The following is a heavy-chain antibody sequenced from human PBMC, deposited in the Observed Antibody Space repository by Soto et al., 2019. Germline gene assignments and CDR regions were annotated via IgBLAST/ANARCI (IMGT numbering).Heavy chain of an antibody. CDR3: DRVPAD. V-gene: IGHV4-30-2*01. Sequence: QLQLQESGSGLVKPSQTLSLTCAVSGGSISSGGYSWSWIRQPPGKDLERVGYIYHSGSTLYNPSLKSRVTISVDRSNNQFSLKLSSVTAADTAVYFFDRVPADWGQGTLVTVSS. CDR2: IYHSGST. J-gene: IGHJ4*02. CDR1: GGSISSGGYS.